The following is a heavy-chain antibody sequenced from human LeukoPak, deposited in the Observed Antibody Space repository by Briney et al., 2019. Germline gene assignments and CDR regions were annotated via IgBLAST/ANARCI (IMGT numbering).Heavy chain of an antibody. V-gene: IGHV3-23*01. Sequence: GGSLRLSCAAPGFTFSSYVMSWVRQAPGKGLEWVSGIVGSGGRTYYRDSVKGRFTISRDNSKNTLYLQMNSLRAEDSAVYYCARDLDTVTLFDYWGQGTRVTVSS. CDR1: GFTFSSYV. D-gene: IGHD4-17*01. CDR2: IVGSGGRT. J-gene: IGHJ4*02. CDR3: ARDLDTVTLFDY.